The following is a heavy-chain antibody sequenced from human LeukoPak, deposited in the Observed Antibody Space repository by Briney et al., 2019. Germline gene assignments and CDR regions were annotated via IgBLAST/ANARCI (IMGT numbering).Heavy chain of an antibody. CDR1: GFTFSSYG. D-gene: IGHD6-19*01. V-gene: IGHV3-30*18. CDR2: ISYDGSNK. Sequence: GGSLRLSCAASGFTFSSYGMHWVRQAPGKGLEWVAVISYDGSNKYYADSVKGRFTISRDNSKNTLYLQMNSQRAEDTAVYYCAKKWLGMGQYYFDYWGQGTLDTVSS. CDR3: AKKWLGMGQYYFDY. J-gene: IGHJ4*02.